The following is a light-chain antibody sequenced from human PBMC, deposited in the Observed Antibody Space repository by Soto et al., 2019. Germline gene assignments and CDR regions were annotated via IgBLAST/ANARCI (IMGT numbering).Light chain of an antibody. Sequence: QSVLTQPASVSGSPGQSITISCTGSSNDVGGYNYVSWYQQHPGQAPKLIIYEVSDRPSGVSPRFSGSKSGNTASLTISGLQVEDEADYFCTSYTSTIPYVFRSGTKATVL. V-gene: IGLV2-14*01. CDR3: TSYTSTIPYV. CDR1: SNDVGGYNY. J-gene: IGLJ1*01. CDR2: EVS.